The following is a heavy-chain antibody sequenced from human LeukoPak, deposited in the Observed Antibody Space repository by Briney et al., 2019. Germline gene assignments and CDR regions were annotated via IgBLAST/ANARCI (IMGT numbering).Heavy chain of an antibody. CDR3: ARGGELGAFDI. D-gene: IGHD1-26*01. V-gene: IGHV1-3*01. Sequence: ASVKVSCKASGYTFTSYDINWVRQATGQGLEWMGWINAGNGNTKYSQKFQGRVTITRDTSASSAYMELSSLRSKDTAVYYCARGGELGAFDIWGQGTMVTVSS. J-gene: IGHJ3*02. CDR2: INAGNGNT. CDR1: GYTFTSYD.